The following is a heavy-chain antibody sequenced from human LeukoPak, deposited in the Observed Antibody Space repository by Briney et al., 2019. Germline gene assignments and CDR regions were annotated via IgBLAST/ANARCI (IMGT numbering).Heavy chain of an antibody. J-gene: IGHJ3*02. Sequence: GGSLRLSCAASGFTFSRYDLSWVRQAPGKGLECVSTIGRDVSSTYYADSVKGRFTISRDNSKNTLYLQMNSLRAEDTAVYYCARVIAVAGYAFDIWGQGTMVTVSS. D-gene: IGHD6-19*01. CDR1: GFTFSRYD. CDR3: ARVIAVAGYAFDI. V-gene: IGHV3-23*05. CDR2: IGRDVSST.